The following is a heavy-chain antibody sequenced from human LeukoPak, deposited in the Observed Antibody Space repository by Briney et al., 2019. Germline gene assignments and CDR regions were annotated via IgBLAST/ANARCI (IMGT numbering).Heavy chain of an antibody. CDR1: GFTFAPYW. J-gene: IGHJ4*02. CDR3: ARGIEEWLYLYY. CDR2: MNRDGSEK. D-gene: IGHD3-3*01. V-gene: IGHV3-7*04. Sequence: PGGSLRPSRAAPGFTFAPYWGTWVRPAPGKGLEYVATMNRDGSEKYYVDSVKGRFTISRDNSKNSLYLQMDSLRAEDTAVYYCARGIEEWLYLYYWGQGALVTVAS.